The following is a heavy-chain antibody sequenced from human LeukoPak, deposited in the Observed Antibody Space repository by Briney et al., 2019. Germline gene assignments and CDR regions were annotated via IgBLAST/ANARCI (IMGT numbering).Heavy chain of an antibody. CDR1: GFTFNNYN. J-gene: IGHJ4*02. D-gene: IGHD2-21*02. V-gene: IGHV3-23*01. Sequence: GGSLRLSCAASGFTFNNYNMSWVRQAPGKGLEWVSAISGSGGRTYYADSVKGRFTISRDNSKNTLYLQMNSLRAEDTAVYYCAKEPSGYCCFGYWGQGTLVTVSS. CDR3: AKEPSGYCCFGY. CDR2: ISGSGGRT.